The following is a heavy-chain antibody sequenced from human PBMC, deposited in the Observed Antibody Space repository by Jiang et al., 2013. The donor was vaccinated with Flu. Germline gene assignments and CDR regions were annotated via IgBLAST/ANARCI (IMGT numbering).Heavy chain of an antibody. J-gene: IGHJ4*02. CDR3: ARSEGLSGWRLIDY. V-gene: IGHV5-51*01. Sequence: MPGKGLEWMGIIYPGDSDTRYSPSFQGQVTISADKSISTAYLQWSSLKASDTAMYYCARSEGLSGWRLIDYWGQGTLVTVSS. D-gene: IGHD6-25*01. CDR2: IYPGDSDT.